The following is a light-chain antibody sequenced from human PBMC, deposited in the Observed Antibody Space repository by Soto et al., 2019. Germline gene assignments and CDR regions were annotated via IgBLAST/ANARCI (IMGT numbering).Light chain of an antibody. V-gene: IGKV3-20*01. Sequence: DTVLTQSPGPLSLSPGERATLSCRASQSVTSTYLAWYQPRPGQAPRLHIYGASTRATGIPDRFSGSGSGTDFTRTISRLEPEEFAVYYCQQYAYPPWTCGHGTKVEIK. CDR3: QQYAYPPWT. J-gene: IGKJ1*01. CDR2: GAS. CDR1: QSVTSTY.